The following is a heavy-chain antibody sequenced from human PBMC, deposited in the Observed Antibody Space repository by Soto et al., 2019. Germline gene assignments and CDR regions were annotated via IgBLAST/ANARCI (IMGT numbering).Heavy chain of an antibody. J-gene: IGHJ5*02. Sequence: QVQLVQSGAEVKKPGSSVKVSCKASGGTFSSYAISWVRQAPGQGLEWMGGIIPIFGTANYAQKFQGRVTISADESTSTADIELCRLRSEDTAVYYCAREAGYDVSASHNWCDPRGQGNLVTVSS. CDR3: AREAGYDVSASHNWCDP. D-gene: IGHD5-12*01. CDR2: IIPIFGTA. V-gene: IGHV1-69*01. CDR1: GGTFSSYA.